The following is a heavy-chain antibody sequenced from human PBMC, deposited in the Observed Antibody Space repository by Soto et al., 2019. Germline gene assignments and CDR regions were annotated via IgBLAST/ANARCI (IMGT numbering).Heavy chain of an antibody. CDR2: IHSDGST. CDR1: GFTVSGS. CDR3: ARDASGPFDY. V-gene: IGHV3-53*01. J-gene: IGHJ4*02. D-gene: IGHD6-19*01. Sequence: GGSLRLSCSVAGFTVSGSMSWVRQAPGKGLECVSFIHSDGSTHYTDSVRGRFTISRDNSKNTLYLQMDRLRVDDTAAYFCARDASGPFDYWGQGTLVTVSS.